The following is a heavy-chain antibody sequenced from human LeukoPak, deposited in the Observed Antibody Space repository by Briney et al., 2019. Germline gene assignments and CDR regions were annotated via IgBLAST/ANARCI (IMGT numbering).Heavy chain of an antibody. J-gene: IGHJ4*02. CDR2: ISAYNGNT. V-gene: IGHV1-18*01. CDR3: ARPAGRDYYDSSGYVLY. CDR1: GYTFTSHS. D-gene: IGHD3-22*01. Sequence: ASVKVSCKASGYTFTSHSINWVRQAPGQGLEWMGRISAYNGNTDYAQKFQGRVTVTTDTSTSTAYMELRSLRLDDTAVYYCARPAGRDYYDSSGYVLYWGQGTRVTVSS.